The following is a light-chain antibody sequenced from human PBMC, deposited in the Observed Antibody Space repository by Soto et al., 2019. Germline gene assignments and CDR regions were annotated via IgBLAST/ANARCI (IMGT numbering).Light chain of an antibody. Sequence: DIQMTQSPPTLSASAGDRVTLTCRASQSMGRWLAWYQQKPGKAPKLLIYQASTLESGVPSRFSGIGSGTEFTLTISSLQPDDCATYYCQQYNTYRYTFGQGTKLEI. J-gene: IGKJ2*01. CDR3: QQYNTYRYT. CDR2: QAS. CDR1: QSMGRW. V-gene: IGKV1-5*03.